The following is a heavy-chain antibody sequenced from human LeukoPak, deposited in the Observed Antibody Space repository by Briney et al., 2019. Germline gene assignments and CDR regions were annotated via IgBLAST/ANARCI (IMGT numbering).Heavy chain of an antibody. CDR1: GFTFSSYA. V-gene: IGHV3-30-3*01. CDR2: ISYDGSNK. D-gene: IGHD6-13*01. Sequence: GGSLRLSCAASGFTFSSYAMHWVRQAPGKGLEWVAVISYDGSNKYYADSVKGRFTISRDNSKNTLYLQMNSLRAEDTAVYYCAKGPDRSAAYDYWGQGTLVTVSS. CDR3: AKGPDRSAAYDY. J-gene: IGHJ4*02.